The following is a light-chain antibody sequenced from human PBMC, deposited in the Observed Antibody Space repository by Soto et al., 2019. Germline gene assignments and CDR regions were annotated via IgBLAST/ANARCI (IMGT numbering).Light chain of an antibody. V-gene: IGKV1-9*01. CDR2: DAS. Sequence: DIQLTQSPSFLSASVGDRVTITCRASQVISSSLAWYQQKPGKAPKLLIYDASSLESGVPSRFSGSGSGTEFTLTISSLQPDDFATYYCQQYNSYSITFGQGTRLEIK. J-gene: IGKJ5*01. CDR1: QVISSS. CDR3: QQYNSYSIT.